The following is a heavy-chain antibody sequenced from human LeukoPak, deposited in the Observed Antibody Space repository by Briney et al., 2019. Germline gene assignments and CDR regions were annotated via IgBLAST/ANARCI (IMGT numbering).Heavy chain of an antibody. CDR1: GGSISGSVYY. Sequence: PSETLSLTCTVSGGSISGSVYYWGWLRQPPGKGLEWIGSIYYSGSTYYNPSLKSRVTKSVDTSKNQFSLKLNSVTAADTAVYYCARGYCSSTICFQYFHHWGQGTLVTVSS. CDR3: ARGYCSSTICFQYFHH. J-gene: IGHJ1*01. V-gene: IGHV4-39*07. D-gene: IGHD2-2*01. CDR2: IYYSGST.